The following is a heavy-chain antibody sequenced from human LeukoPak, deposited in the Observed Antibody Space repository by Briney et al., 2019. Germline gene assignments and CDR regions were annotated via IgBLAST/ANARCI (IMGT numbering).Heavy chain of an antibody. CDR2: ISSSSSYI. CDR1: GFTFSSYS. CDR3: AREGNSGYGAFDAFDI. D-gene: IGHD4-17*01. J-gene: IGHJ3*02. Sequence: GGSLRLSCAASGFTFSSYSMNWVHQAPGKGLEWVSSISSSSSYIYYADSVKGRFTISRDNAKNSLYLQMNSLRAEDTAVYYCAREGNSGYGAFDAFDIWGQGTMVTVSS. V-gene: IGHV3-21*01.